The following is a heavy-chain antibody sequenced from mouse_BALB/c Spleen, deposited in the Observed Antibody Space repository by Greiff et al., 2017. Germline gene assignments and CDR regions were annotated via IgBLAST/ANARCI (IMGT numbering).Heavy chain of an antibody. V-gene: IGHV1S22*01. CDR2: IYPGSGST. D-gene: IGHD4-1*01. CDR1: GYTFTSYW. Sequence: LKHPGSELVRPGASVKLSCKASGYTFTSYWMHWVKQRHGQGLEWIGNIYPGSGSTNYDEKFKSKGTLTVDTSSSTAYMHLSSLTSEDSAVYYCTRSNWSWFAYWGQGTLVTVSA. J-gene: IGHJ3*01. CDR3: TRSNWSWFAY.